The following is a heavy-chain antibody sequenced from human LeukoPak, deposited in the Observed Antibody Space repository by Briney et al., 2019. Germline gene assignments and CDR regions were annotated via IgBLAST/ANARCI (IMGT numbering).Heavy chain of an antibody. V-gene: IGHV4-34*01. CDR3: ARVTGGNSSSCYGAY. Sequence: SETLSLTCAVYGGSFSGYYWSWSRQPPGKGLEWIGGINHSGSTNYNPSLKSRVTISIDTSKNQFSLKLSSVTAADTAVHYWARVTGGNSSSCYGAYWGQGTLVTVSS. D-gene: IGHD6-13*01. CDR2: INHSGST. CDR1: GGSFSGYY. J-gene: IGHJ4*02.